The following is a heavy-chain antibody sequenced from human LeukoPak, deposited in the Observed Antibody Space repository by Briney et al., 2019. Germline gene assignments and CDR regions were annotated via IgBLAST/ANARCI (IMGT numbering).Heavy chain of an antibody. Sequence: ASVKVSCKASGYTFTSYGISWVRQAPGQGLEWMGWISAYNGNTHYAQKLQGRVTMTTDTSTSTAYMELRSLRSDDTAVYYCARDPPHYYDSSGYNFDYWGQGTLVTVSS. CDR2: ISAYNGNT. V-gene: IGHV1-18*01. CDR1: GYTFTSYG. CDR3: ARDPPHYYDSSGYNFDY. J-gene: IGHJ4*02. D-gene: IGHD3-22*01.